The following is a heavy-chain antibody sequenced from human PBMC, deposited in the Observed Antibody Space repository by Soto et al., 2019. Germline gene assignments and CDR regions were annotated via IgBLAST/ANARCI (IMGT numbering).Heavy chain of an antibody. CDR2: INPGGGSA. Sequence: QVDLVQSGAEVKKPGASVTISCKASGSAITRYYIHWVRQAPGRGLEWMGIINPGGGSASYAQKFKDECTIDQDAATGTHYMGWGGLRSEGTPVYCCGRDTIGWSLNASDLWGQATTVTVSS. J-gene: IGHJ6*02. D-gene: IGHD6-19*01. V-gene: IGHV1-46*01. CDR3: GRDTIGWSLNASDL. CDR1: GSAITRYY.